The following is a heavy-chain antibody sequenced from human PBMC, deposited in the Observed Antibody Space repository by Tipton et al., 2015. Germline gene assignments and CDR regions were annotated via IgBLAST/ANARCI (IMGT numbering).Heavy chain of an antibody. Sequence: SLRLSCSASGFNFNTYIMNWVRQAPGKGLEWVAVISYDGSNKYYADSVKGRFTISRDNSKNTLYLQMSSLRAEDTAVYYCARDQFGRQRITMVRGVRAALLDVWGQGTTVTVSS. CDR3: ARDQFGRQRITMVRGVRAALLDV. CDR2: ISYDGSNK. CDR1: GFNFNTYI. D-gene: IGHD3-10*01. V-gene: IGHV3-30*03. J-gene: IGHJ6*02.